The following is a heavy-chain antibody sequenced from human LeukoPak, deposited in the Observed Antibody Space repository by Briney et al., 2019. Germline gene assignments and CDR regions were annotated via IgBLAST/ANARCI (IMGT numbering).Heavy chain of an antibody. Sequence: SETLSLTCTVSGGSISSYYWSWIRQPPGKGLEWIGYIYYSGSTNYNPSLKSRVTISVDTSKNQFSLKLSSVTAADTAVYYCARGGNIVVVPAAMGGWFDPWGQGTLVTVSS. J-gene: IGHJ5*02. D-gene: IGHD2-2*01. V-gene: IGHV4-59*01. CDR1: GGSISSYY. CDR2: IYYSGST. CDR3: ARGGNIVVVPAAMGGWFDP.